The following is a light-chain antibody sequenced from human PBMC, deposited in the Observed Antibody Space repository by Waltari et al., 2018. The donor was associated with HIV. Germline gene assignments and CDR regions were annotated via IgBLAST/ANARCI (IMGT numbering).Light chain of an antibody. CDR2: AAS. J-gene: IGKJ1*01. CDR3: QQSYSTPRT. V-gene: IGKV1-39*01. CDR1: QNISSY. Sequence: DIQMTQSPSSLSASVGDRVTITCRASQNISSYLSCYQQKPGKAPKVLIYAASSLQSGVPSRFSGSGSGTDFNISISSLQLEDFATYYCQQSYSTPRTFGQGTKVEIK.